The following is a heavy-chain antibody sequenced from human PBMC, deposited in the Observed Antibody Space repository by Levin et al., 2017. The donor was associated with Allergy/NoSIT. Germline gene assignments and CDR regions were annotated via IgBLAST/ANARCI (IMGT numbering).Heavy chain of an antibody. CDR1: GYSFTHYC. Sequence: GESLKISCKTSGYSFTHYCMHWVRQAPGQGLEWMGWINAANGDTRYSPRFQGRVTITRDTSANTAHMELSSLRSEDTAVYYCARSLRGYNDAWPYGFDVWGQGTTVIVSS. D-gene: IGHD5-12*01. CDR3: ARSLRGYNDAWPYGFDV. CDR2: INAANGDT. V-gene: IGHV1-3*01. J-gene: IGHJ3*01.